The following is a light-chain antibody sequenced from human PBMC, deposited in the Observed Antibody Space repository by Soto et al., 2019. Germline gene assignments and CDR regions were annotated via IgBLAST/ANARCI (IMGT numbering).Light chain of an antibody. CDR2: NAF. Sequence: EIVMTQSPATLSVSPGEGVTLSCRASQGVGITLAWYQQQPGQTPRLLIYNAFTRATGIPARFSGSGSGTEFTLTISSLQPEDFAVYYCQQYNSSPLTFGGGTKVEVK. J-gene: IGKJ4*01. CDR1: QGVGIT. V-gene: IGKV3-15*01. CDR3: QQYNSSPLT.